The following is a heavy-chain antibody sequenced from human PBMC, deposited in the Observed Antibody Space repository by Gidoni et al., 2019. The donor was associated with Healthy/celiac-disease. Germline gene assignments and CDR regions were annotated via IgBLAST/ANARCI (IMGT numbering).Heavy chain of an antibody. CDR1: GFPFSRYG. V-gene: IGHV3-33*01. CDR3: AREHSSGWPNDAFDI. CDR2: IWYDGSNK. D-gene: IGHD6-19*01. Sequence: QVQLVESGGGVVQPGRSLRLSCAASGFPFSRYGMHWVRQAPGKGLEWVAVIWYDGSNKYYADSVKGRFTISRDTSKNTLYLQMNSLRAEDTAVYYCAREHSSGWPNDAFDIWGQGTMVTVSS. J-gene: IGHJ3*02.